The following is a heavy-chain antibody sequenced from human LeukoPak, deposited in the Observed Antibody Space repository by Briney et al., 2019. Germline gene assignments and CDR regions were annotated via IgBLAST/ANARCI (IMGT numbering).Heavy chain of an antibody. CDR2: ILFDVSIK. D-gene: IGHD3/OR15-3a*01. J-gene: IGHJ6*02. Sequence: SLRLSPAPSLFTSTIHIMHTVRHTPHKRGWWVALILFDVSIKYYAHSVKSRFTISRDNSKNTLYLQMNRLRAEDTAVYYCARVGLSSGTMNRRGRYYGMDVWGQGTTVTVSS. CDR3: ARVGLSSGTMNRRGRYYGMDV. CDR1: LFTSTIHI. V-gene: IGHV3-33*01.